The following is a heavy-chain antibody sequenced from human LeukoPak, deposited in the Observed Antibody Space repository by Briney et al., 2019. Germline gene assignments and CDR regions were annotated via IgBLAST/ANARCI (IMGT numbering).Heavy chain of an antibody. CDR2: INWNGANT. CDR1: GFISDEYG. D-gene: IGHD3-22*01. CDR3: ARVQYDTNI. Sequence: GGSLRLSCAASGFISDEYGMSWVRQAPGKGLEWVSGINWNGANTGYGDSVKGRFTISRDNAKNSLHLQMSSLRAEDTALYHCARVQYDTNIWGQGTMVTVSS. V-gene: IGHV3-20*01. J-gene: IGHJ3*02.